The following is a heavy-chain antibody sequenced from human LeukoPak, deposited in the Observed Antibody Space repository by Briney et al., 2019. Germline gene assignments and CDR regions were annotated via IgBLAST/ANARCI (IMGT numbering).Heavy chain of an antibody. CDR2: IYHNGST. D-gene: IGHD1-26*01. Sequence: SETLSLTCTVSGYSISSGYYWGWIRQPPGKGLEWIGSIYHNGSTYYNPSLKSRVTISVDTSKNQFSLKLSSVTAADTAVYYCARAGWELRTADYWGQGTLVTVSS. V-gene: IGHV4-38-2*02. J-gene: IGHJ4*02. CDR1: GYSISSGYY. CDR3: ARAGWELRTADY.